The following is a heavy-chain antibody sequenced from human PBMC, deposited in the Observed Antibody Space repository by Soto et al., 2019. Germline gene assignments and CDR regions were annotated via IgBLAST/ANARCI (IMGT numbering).Heavy chain of an antibody. CDR3: GGNPEALTPTFAY. J-gene: IGHJ4*02. Sequence: EVQLVESGGGLVKPGGSLRLSCAASGFTFTRYSMNWVRQAPGKGLEWVSSISSTTNYIYYGDSMKGRFTISRDNAKNSLYWKMNTLRAKNRAFNYWGGNPEALTPTFAYWAREPWSPSPQ. V-gene: IGHV3-21*06. CDR1: GFTFTRYS. CDR2: ISSTTNYI. D-gene: IGHD1-26*01.